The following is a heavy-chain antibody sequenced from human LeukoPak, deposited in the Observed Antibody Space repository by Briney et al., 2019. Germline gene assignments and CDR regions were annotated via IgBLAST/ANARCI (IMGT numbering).Heavy chain of an antibody. CDR2: INPSSGGT. CDR3: ARRYSYGPPPYYYYGMDV. D-gene: IGHD5-18*01. J-gene: IGHJ6*02. V-gene: IGHV1-2*02. Sequence: SSVKVSCKASGYTFTSYYMHWVRQAPGQGLEWMGWINPSSGGTNYAQKFQGRVTMTRDTSISTAYMELSRLRSDDTAVYYCARRYSYGPPPYYYYGMDVWGQGTTVTVSS. CDR1: GYTFTSYY.